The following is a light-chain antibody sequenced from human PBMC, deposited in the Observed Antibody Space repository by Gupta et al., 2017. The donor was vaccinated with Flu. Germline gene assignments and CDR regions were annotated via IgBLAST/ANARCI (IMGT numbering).Light chain of an antibody. CDR1: QSIGTY. CDR3: QQSYRIPWT. CDR2: SSS. Sequence: DIRVTQSPSSLSASIGDRVSITCRASQSIGTYLNWYQQKPGTAPQVLIFSSSNLQSGVPSRFSGRGSGTEFTLTISGLQAEDFATYYCQQSYRIPWTFGQGTRVDIK. J-gene: IGKJ1*01. V-gene: IGKV1-39*01.